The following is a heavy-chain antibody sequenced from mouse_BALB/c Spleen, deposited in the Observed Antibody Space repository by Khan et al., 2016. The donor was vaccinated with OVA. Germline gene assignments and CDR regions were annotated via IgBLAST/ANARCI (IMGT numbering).Heavy chain of an antibody. J-gene: IGHJ4*01. CDR2: IDPANGKT. CDR1: GFNIKDTY. D-gene: IGHD1-2*01. Sequence: VQLQQSGAEFVKPGASVKLSCTASGFNIKDTYIHWVKQRPEQGLEWIGRIDPANGKTNYDPKFQGKATLTADTSSNPAFMHLSSLTSEDTVVYFCAHSLLLYAMDYWGQGTSVTVSS. V-gene: IGHV14-3*02. CDR3: AHSLLLYAMDY.